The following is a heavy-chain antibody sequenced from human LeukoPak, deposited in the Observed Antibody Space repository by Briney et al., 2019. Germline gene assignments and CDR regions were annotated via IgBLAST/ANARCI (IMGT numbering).Heavy chain of an antibody. V-gene: IGHV3-53*04. D-gene: IGHD3-10*01. Sequence: GGSLRLSCAASGFTVRSNYMSWVCQAPGKGLEWVSLMYAGGSTYYADAVKGRFTISRHNSKNTLHLQMNSLRVEDTAVYYCATAGSSELLWDYAMDVWGQGTTVTVSS. CDR3: ATAGSSELLWDYAMDV. CDR1: GFTVRSNY. J-gene: IGHJ6*02. CDR2: MYAGGST.